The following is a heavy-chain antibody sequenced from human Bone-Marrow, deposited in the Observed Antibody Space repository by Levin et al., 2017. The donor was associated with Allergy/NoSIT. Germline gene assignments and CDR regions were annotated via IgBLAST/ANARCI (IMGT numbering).Heavy chain of an antibody. CDR1: GFTFSSYW. V-gene: IGHV3-7*01. Sequence: HPGGSLRLSCAASGFTFSSYWMSWVRQAPGKGLEWVANINQYGDEKYYVDSVKGRFTISRDNAKNSLYLQMNSLRSEDTAVYYCARGGFCSGGTCASLVYWGQGTLVTVSS. D-gene: IGHD2-15*01. J-gene: IGHJ4*02. CDR3: ARGGFCSGGTCASLVY. CDR2: INQYGDEK.